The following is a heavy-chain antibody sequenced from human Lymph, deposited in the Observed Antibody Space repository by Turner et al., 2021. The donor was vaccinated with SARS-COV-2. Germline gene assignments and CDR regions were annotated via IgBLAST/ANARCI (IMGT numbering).Heavy chain of an antibody. J-gene: IGHJ3*02. Sequence: QVQLVESGGGVVQPGRSLRLSCAASEFTFSSYGMHWVRQAPGKGLESVAVISYDGSNRHYADSVKCLFTISRDNSKNTLYLQMNILRAEDTAVYCCARDFPPQYGYNPAGGFDIWGQGTMVTVSS. CDR2: ISYDGSNR. D-gene: IGHD5-12*01. V-gene: IGHV3-30-3*01. CDR1: EFTFSSYG. CDR3: ARDFPPQYGYNPAGGFDI.